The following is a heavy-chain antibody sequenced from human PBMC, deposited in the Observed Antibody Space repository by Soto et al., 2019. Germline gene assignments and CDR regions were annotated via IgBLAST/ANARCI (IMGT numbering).Heavy chain of an antibody. CDR2: IYYSGST. V-gene: IGHV4-59*01. Sequence: PSETLSLTCTVSGGSISSYYWSWIRQPPGKGLEWIGYIYYSGSTNYNPSLKSRVTISVDTSKNQFSLKLSSVTAADTAVYYCAREGIAAAAFDYWGQGTLVTVSS. CDR3: AREGIAAAAFDY. D-gene: IGHD6-13*01. J-gene: IGHJ4*02. CDR1: GGSISSYY.